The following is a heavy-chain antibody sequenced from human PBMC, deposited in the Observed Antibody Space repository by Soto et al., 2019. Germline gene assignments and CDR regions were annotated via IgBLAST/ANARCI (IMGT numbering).Heavy chain of an antibody. Sequence: EVQLVESGGGLVQPGGSLRLSCAASGFTFSSYAMHWVRQAPGKGLEYVSAISSYGGSTYYANSVKGRFTISRDNSKNTLYLQMGSLRAEDVAVYYCARDPDSSGYGYFDYWGQGTLVTVSS. CDR3: ARDPDSSGYGYFDY. J-gene: IGHJ4*02. CDR1: GFTFSSYA. V-gene: IGHV3-64*01. CDR2: ISSYGGST. D-gene: IGHD3-22*01.